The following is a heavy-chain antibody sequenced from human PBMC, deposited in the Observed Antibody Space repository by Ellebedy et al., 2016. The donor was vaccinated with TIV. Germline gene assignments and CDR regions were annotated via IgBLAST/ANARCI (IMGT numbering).Heavy chain of an antibody. J-gene: IGHJ6*02. Sequence: SETLSLTXTVSGGSISSYYWSWIRQPPGKGLEWIGYFYYSGSTNYNPSLKSRVTISVDRSKNQFSLKLSSVTAADTAVYYCARVNGDYYYYGMDVWGQGTTVTVSS. CDR1: GGSISSYY. CDR3: ARVNGDYYYYGMDV. V-gene: IGHV4-59*12. CDR2: FYYSGST. D-gene: IGHD4-17*01.